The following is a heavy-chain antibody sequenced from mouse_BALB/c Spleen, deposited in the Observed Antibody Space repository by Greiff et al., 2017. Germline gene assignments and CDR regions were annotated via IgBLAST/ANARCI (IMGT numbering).Heavy chain of an antibody. Sequence: VQLQESGAELVKPGASVKLSCKPSGYTFTSYWIQWVKQRPGQGLGWIGEIFPGTGTTYYNEKFKGKATLTIDTSSSTAYMQLSSLTSEDSAVYFCARRYDGGDYFDYWGQGTTLTVSS. V-gene: IGHV1S132*01. CDR3: ARRYDGGDYFDY. J-gene: IGHJ2*01. CDR1: GYTFTSYW. CDR2: IFPGTGTT. D-gene: IGHD2-14*01.